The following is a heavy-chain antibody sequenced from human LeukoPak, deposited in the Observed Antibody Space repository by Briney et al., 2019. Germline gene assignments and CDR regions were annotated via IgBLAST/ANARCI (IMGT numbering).Heavy chain of an antibody. CDR1: GLTFDDYA. Sequence: PGGSLRFSLAASGLTFDDYAMHWVRQAPGKGLEWVAAITWNGGVIGYADSVKVRFTISRDNAKTFLFLQMNSLTVEDTAWYYCAKDEKTSGYTWGQGTLVTVSS. J-gene: IGHJ5*02. CDR3: AKDEKTSGYT. D-gene: IGHD5-18*01. V-gene: IGHV3-9*01. CDR2: ITWNGGVI.